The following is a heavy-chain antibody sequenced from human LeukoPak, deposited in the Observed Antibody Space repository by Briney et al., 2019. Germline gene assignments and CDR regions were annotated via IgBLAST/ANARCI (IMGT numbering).Heavy chain of an antibody. Sequence: SGTLSLTCTVSGGSISSGGYYWSWIRQHPGKGLEWIGYIYYSGSTYYNPSLKSRVTISVDTSKSQFSLKLSSVTAADTAVYYCARVNSYGQMPYFDYWGQGTLVTVSS. V-gene: IGHV4-31*03. CDR1: GGSISSGGYY. CDR2: IYYSGST. D-gene: IGHD5-18*01. CDR3: ARVNSYGQMPYFDY. J-gene: IGHJ4*02.